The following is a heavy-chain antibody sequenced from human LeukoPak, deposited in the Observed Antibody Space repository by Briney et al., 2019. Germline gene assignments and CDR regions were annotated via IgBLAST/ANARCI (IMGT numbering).Heavy chain of an antibody. CDR2: IKRDGSDK. CDR1: GFTFSNYW. J-gene: IGHJ4*02. CDR3: ARDGGYCDSTTCYDRLDY. D-gene: IGHD2-2*01. Sequence: GGSLRLSCAASGFTFSNYWMTWVRQGPGKGLEWVANIKRDGSDKNYADSVNGRFTISRDNAKNSVYLQMNSLRAEDTAVYFCARDGGYCDSTTCYDRLDYWGQGALVTVPS. V-gene: IGHV3-7*04.